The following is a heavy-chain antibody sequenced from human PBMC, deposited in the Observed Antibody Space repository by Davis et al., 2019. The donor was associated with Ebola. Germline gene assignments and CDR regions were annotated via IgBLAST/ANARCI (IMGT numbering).Heavy chain of an antibody. CDR2: IKQDGSET. Sequence: PGGSLRLSCAASGFTFSGSWMNWVRQAPGKGLEWVANIKQDGSETYYVDSVKGRFTISRDNAKNSLYLQMNSLRAEDMAVYYCARALGGEDDWGQGTLVTVSS. CDR3: ARALGGEDD. CDR1: GFTFSGSW. J-gene: IGHJ4*02. D-gene: IGHD3-16*01. V-gene: IGHV3-7*01.